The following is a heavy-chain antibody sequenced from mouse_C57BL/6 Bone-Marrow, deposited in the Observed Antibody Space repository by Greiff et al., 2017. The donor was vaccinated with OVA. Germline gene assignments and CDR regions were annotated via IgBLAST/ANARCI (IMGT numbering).Heavy chain of an antibody. D-gene: IGHD2-3*01. J-gene: IGHJ2*01. Sequence: QVQLQQPGAELVKPGASVKLSCKASGYTFTSYWMHWVKQRPGQSLEWIGMIHPNSGSTNYNEKFKSKATLTVDKSSSTAYMQLSSLTSDDSAVYYCARGYDGYYVDYWGQGTTLTVSS. V-gene: IGHV1-64*01. CDR1: GYTFTSYW. CDR2: IHPNSGST. CDR3: ARGYDGYYVDY.